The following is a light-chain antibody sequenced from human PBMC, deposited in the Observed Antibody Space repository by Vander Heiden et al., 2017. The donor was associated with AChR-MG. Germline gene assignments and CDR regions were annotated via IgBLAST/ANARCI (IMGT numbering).Light chain of an antibody. CDR2: DAS. Sequence: EIVLTQSPATLSLSRGERATLSCRASQSVSNDLAWYQQKPGQAPRLLIYDASNRATGIPARFSGSGSGTDFTLTISSLEPEDFAVYYCQQRSNWPLTFGPGTKVDIK. J-gene: IGKJ3*01. CDR3: QQRSNWPLT. V-gene: IGKV3-11*01. CDR1: QSVSND.